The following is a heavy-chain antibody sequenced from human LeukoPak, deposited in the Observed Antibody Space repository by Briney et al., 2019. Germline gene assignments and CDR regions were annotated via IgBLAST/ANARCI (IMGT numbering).Heavy chain of an antibody. CDR1: GFTFSSYG. J-gene: IGHJ6*02. V-gene: IGHV3-23*01. D-gene: IGHD2-2*01. CDR2: IIASGATT. CDR3: ARYCTNTNCLPNFYGMDV. Sequence: GGSLRLSCAASGFTFSSYGMSWVRQSPGKRLEWGTAIIASGATTYHADSVKGRFTISRDKSKNTLYLQQNSLRVDDTAVYYCARYCTNTNCLPNFYGMDVWGQGTTVTVSS.